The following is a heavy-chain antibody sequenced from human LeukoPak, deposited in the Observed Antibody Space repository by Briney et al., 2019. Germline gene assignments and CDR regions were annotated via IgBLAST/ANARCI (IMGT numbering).Heavy chain of an antibody. CDR2: IDPSDSYT. J-gene: IGHJ4*02. CDR1: GYSFTRYW. V-gene: IGHV5-10-1*01. Sequence: GESLKISCKASGYSFTRYWISWVRQMPGKGLEWMGRIDPSDSYTNYSPSFQGHVTISADKSISTAYLQWRSLKASDTAIYYGARTYSSGWAFFDYWGQGNMVTVSS. CDR3: ARTYSSGWAFFDY. D-gene: IGHD6-19*01.